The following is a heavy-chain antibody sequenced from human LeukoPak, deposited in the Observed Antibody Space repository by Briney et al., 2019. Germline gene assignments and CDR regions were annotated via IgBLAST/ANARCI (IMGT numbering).Heavy chain of an antibody. J-gene: IGHJ5*02. Sequence: SETLSLSCAVSGYSINSGYCWGWIRQPPGKGLEWIGYIYYSGSTNYKPSLKSRVTISVDTSKNQFSLKLNSVTAADTAVYYCARGGYYGSGNDFRFDPWGQGTLVTVSS. CDR2: IYYSGST. CDR3: ARGGYYGSGNDFRFDP. CDR1: GYSINSGYC. D-gene: IGHD3-10*01. V-gene: IGHV4-61*01.